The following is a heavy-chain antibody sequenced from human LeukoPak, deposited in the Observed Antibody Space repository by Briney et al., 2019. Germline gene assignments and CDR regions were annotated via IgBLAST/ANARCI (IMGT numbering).Heavy chain of an antibody. Sequence: ASVKVSCKVSGYTLTELSMHWVRQAPGKGLEWMGGFDPEDGETIYAQKFQARVTMTEDTSTDTAYMELSSLRSEDTAVYYCAPLSSGYPGYFDYWGQGTLVTVSS. CDR2: FDPEDGET. J-gene: IGHJ4*02. V-gene: IGHV1-24*01. CDR3: APLSSGYPGYFDY. D-gene: IGHD3-22*01. CDR1: GYTLTELS.